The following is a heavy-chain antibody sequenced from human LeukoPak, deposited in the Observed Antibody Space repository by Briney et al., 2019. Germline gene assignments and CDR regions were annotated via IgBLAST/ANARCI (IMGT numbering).Heavy chain of an antibody. Sequence: EASVTVSCKASGYTFTSYAMNWVRQAPGQGLEWMGWINTNTGNPTYAQGFTGRFVFSLDTSVSTAYLQISSLKAEDTAVYYCAREWRYCSSTSCYQDIYYYYGMDVWGQGTTVTVSS. V-gene: IGHV7-4-1*02. CDR1: GYTFTSYA. CDR2: INTNTGNP. D-gene: IGHD2-2*01. CDR3: AREWRYCSSTSCYQDIYYYYGMDV. J-gene: IGHJ6*02.